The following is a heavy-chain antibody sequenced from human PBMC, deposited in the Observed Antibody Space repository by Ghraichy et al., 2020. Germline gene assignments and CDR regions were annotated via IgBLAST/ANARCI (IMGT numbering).Heavy chain of an antibody. CDR3: AKIFRDSSNFDY. CDR2: IRYDGSDE. J-gene: IGHJ4*02. Sequence: GGSLRLSCAASGFRFSSYGMHWVRQAPGKGLEWVAYIRYDGSDEYYADSVKGRFTISRDNSKNTLFLEMNSLRPQDTALYYCAKIFRDSSNFDYWGQGALVTVSS. D-gene: IGHD3-22*01. V-gene: IGHV3-30*02. CDR1: GFRFSSYG.